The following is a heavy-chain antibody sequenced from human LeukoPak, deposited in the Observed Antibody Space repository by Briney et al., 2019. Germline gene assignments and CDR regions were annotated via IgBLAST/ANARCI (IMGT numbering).Heavy chain of an antibody. Sequence: GGSLRLSCTTSGFTFSNYEMNWVRQAPGQGLEWVSYISSSCSTRYYADSVKGLFTICEDNAKNSLHLQINSLRAEDTAFYYCARDPFRDYDSSGYFDFWGQGTPVTVSS. J-gene: IGHJ4*02. CDR1: GFTFSNYE. CDR2: ISSSCSTR. D-gene: IGHD3-22*01. V-gene: IGHV3-48*03. CDR3: ARDPFRDYDSSGYFDF.